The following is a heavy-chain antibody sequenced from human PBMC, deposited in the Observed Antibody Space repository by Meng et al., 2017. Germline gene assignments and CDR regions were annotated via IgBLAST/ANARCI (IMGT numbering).Heavy chain of an antibody. CDR3: ARDYQHWNPKINWFDP. CDR1: GWSFSGYY. V-gene: IGHV4-34*01. Sequence: QAQLQQWGAGLLEPSETLSLTCAVHGWSFSGYYWSWIRQPPGKGLEWIGEINHSGSTNYDPSLKSRVTISVDTSKNQFSLKLSSVTAADTDVYYCARDYQHWNPKINWFDPWGQGTLVTVSS. CDR2: INHSGST. D-gene: IGHD1-1*01. J-gene: IGHJ5*02.